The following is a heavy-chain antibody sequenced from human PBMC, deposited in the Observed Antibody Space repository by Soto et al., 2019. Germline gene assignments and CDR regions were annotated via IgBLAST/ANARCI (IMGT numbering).Heavy chain of an antibody. CDR1: GFTFGDYA. Sequence: EVQLVESGGGLVQPGRSLRLSCAASGFTFGDYAMHWVRQVPGRGLEWVSGISWNRATIEYADSVKGRFTISRDNAKNSLYLQMDSLRAEDAALYFCVKDSYCDFWNTYYTGAGDFDFWGQGTMVTVSS. D-gene: IGHD3-3*01. CDR2: ISWNRATI. J-gene: IGHJ3*01. V-gene: IGHV3-9*01. CDR3: VKDSYCDFWNTYYTGAGDFDF.